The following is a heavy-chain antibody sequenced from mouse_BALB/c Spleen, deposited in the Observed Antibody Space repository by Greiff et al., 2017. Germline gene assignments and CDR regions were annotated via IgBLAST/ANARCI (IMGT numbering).Heavy chain of an antibody. CDR3: ARQLRRVYFDY. CDR1: GFTFSSYG. D-gene: IGHD2-4*01. V-gene: IGHV5-6*01. Sequence: EVHLVESGGDLVKPGGSLKLSCAASGFTFSSYGMSWVRQTPDKRLEWVATISSGGSYTYYPDSVKGRFTISRDNAKNTLYLQMSSLKSEDTAMYYCARQLRRVYFDYWGQGTTLTVSS. J-gene: IGHJ2*01. CDR2: ISSGGSYT.